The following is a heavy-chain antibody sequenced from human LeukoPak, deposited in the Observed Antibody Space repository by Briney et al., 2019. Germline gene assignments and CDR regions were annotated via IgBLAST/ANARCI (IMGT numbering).Heavy chain of an antibody. Sequence: SVKVSCKASGGTFSSYAISWVRQAPGQGLEWMGGIIPIFGTANYAQKFQGRVTITADESTSTAYMELSSLRSEDTAVYYCARAGSSWDPFDYWGQGTLVTVSS. CDR1: GGTFSSYA. J-gene: IGHJ4*02. D-gene: IGHD6-13*01. V-gene: IGHV1-69*13. CDR2: IIPIFGTA. CDR3: ARAGSSWDPFDY.